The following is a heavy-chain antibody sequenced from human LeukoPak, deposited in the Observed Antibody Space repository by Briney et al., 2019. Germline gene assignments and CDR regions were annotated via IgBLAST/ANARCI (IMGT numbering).Heavy chain of an antibody. Sequence: VASVKVSCKASGGTFSSYAISWVRQAPGQGLEWMGIINPSGGSTSYAQKFQGRVTMTRDTSTSTVYMELSSLRSEDTAVYYCACPYKYSSSWLGTFDYWGQGTLVTVSS. CDR3: ACPYKYSSSWLGTFDY. CDR2: INPSGGST. CDR1: GGTFSSYA. V-gene: IGHV1-46*01. J-gene: IGHJ4*02. D-gene: IGHD6-13*01.